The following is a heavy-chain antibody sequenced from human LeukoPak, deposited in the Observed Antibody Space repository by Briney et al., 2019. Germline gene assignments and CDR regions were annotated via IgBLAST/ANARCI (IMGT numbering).Heavy chain of an antibody. CDR3: ARDRVEMATHPRVTWFDP. V-gene: IGHV3-43*02. Sequence: GGSLRLSCATSGFTFDDYAMHWVRQAPGKGLEWVSLISGDGGSTYYADSVKGRFTISRDNSKNTLYLQMNSLRAEDTAVYYCARDRVEMATHPRVTWFDPWGQGTLVTVSS. CDR2: ISGDGGST. D-gene: IGHD5-24*01. CDR1: GFTFDDYA. J-gene: IGHJ5*02.